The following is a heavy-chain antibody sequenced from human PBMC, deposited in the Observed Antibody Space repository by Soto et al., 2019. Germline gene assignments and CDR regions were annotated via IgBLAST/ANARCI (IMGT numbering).Heavy chain of an antibody. Sequence: SQTLSLTCAISGDSVSSNSAAWNWIRQSPSRGLEWLGRTYYRSRWYNDYAVSVRSRIPVNPDTSKNQFSLQLTSVTPEDTAVYYCAGTTSHYWYYMDVWGKGTTVTVSS. V-gene: IGHV6-1*01. CDR3: AGTTSHYWYYMDV. CDR1: GDSVSSNSAA. D-gene: IGHD1-7*01. J-gene: IGHJ6*03. CDR2: TYYRSRWYN.